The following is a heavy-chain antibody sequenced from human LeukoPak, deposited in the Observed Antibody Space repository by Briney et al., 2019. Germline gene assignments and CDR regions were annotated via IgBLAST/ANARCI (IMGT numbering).Heavy chain of an antibody. CDR2: ISSGGSTI. J-gene: IGHJ4*02. CDR1: GFTFSSYE. D-gene: IGHD5-24*01. Sequence: GGSLRLSCAASGFTFSSYEMNWVRQAPGKGLEWVSYISSGGSTIYYADSVEGRFTISRDNAKNSLYLQMNSLRAEDTAVYYCARFQGDGYNFGFDYWGQGTLATVSS. CDR3: ARFQGDGYNFGFDY. V-gene: IGHV3-48*03.